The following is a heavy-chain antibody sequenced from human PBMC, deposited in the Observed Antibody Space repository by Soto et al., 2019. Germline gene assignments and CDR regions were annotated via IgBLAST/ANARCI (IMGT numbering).Heavy chain of an antibody. CDR2: IIPIFGTA. V-gene: IGHV1-69*13. CDR1: GGTFSSYA. J-gene: IGHJ6*02. CDR3: ARRGEGDVLRFLEEADLYYYGMDV. D-gene: IGHD3-3*01. Sequence: SVKVSCKASGGTFSSYAISWVRQAPGQGLEWMGGIIPIFGTANYAQKFQGRVTITADESTSTAYMELSSLRSEDTAVYYCARRGEGDVLRFLEEADLYYYGMDVWGQGTTVTVSS.